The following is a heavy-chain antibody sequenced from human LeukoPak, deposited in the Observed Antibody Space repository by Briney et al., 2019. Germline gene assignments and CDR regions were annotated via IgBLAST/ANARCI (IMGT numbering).Heavy chain of an antibody. CDR3: AREEHKNWKIDY. Sequence: GGSLRLSCAASGFTFSSYGMHWVRQAPGKGLEWVAIIWYDGGNIDYIDSVKGRFTISRDNSKNTLYLQMNSLRAEDTAVYYCAREEHKNWKIDYWGQGTLVTVSS. CDR1: GFTFSSYG. CDR2: IWYDGGNI. J-gene: IGHJ4*02. D-gene: IGHD1-1*01. V-gene: IGHV3-33*01.